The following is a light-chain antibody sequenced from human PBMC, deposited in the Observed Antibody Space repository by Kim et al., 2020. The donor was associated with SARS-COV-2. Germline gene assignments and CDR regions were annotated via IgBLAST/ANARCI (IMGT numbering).Light chain of an antibody. CDR2: DVS. V-gene: IGLV2-14*03. J-gene: IGLJ1*01. CDR1: SSYVGGYIY. Sequence: QSITIACTGSSSYVGGYIYVSWYQQHPGKAPKLIIYDVSSRPSGISDRFSGSKSGNTASLTISGLQVEDEADYYCNSYTSSTTLFVFGTGTKVTVL. CDR3: NSYTSSTTLFV.